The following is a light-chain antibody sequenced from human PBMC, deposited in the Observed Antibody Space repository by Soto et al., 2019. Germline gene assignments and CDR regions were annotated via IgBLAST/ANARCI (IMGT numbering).Light chain of an antibody. V-gene: IGKV3-20*01. CDR2: GAS. J-gene: IGKJ1*01. CDR3: QHYGSSPTCT. CDR1: QSIGSTY. Sequence: EIVLTQSPGTLSLSPGERATLSCRASQSIGSTYLAWYHQKPGQAPRVLIYGASSRATGIPDRFSGSGSGTDFTLTISRREPEDFALYYCQHYGSSPTCTFGQGTKVEIK.